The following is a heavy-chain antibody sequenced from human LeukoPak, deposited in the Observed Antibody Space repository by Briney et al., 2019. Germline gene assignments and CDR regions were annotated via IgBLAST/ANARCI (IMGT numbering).Heavy chain of an antibody. CDR3: ARATNYYYDSSQIAAFDI. J-gene: IGHJ3*02. CDR1: GGSFSGYY. D-gene: IGHD3-22*01. Sequence: SDTLSLTCAVYGGSFSGYYWRWIRQPPGKGLEGIREINHCGSSNYNPSLKSRVTISVDTSKNQFSLKLSSVTAADSAVYYCARATNYYYDSSQIAAFDIWGQGTMVTVSS. V-gene: IGHV4-34*01. CDR2: INHCGSS.